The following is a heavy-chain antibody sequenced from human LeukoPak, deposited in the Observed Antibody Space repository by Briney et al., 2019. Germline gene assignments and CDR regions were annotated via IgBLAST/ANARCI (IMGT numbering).Heavy chain of an antibody. V-gene: IGHV1-8*01. CDR3: ARGGIYYDSSGYYPHWFDP. CDR2: MNPNSGNT. J-gene: IGHJ5*02. Sequence: GASVKVSCKASGYTFTSYDINWVRQATGQGLEWMAWMNPNSGNTGYAQKFQGRVTMTRNTSISTAYMELSSLRSEDTAVYYCARGGIYYDSSGYYPHWFDPWGQGTLVTVSS. CDR1: GYTFTSYD. D-gene: IGHD3-22*01.